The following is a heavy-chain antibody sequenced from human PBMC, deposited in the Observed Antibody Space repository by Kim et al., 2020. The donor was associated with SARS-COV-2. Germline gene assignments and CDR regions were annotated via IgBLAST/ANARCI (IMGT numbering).Heavy chain of an antibody. CDR1: GFTFSSYA. V-gene: IGHV3-23*01. CDR3: AKDKMSCSGGSCYPTAFDY. D-gene: IGHD2-15*01. J-gene: IGHJ4*02. CDR2: ISGSGGST. Sequence: GGSLRLSCAASGFTFSSYAMSWVRQAPGKGLEWVSAISGSGGSTYYADSVKGRFTISRDNSKNTLYLQMNSLRAEDTAVYYCAKDKMSCSGGSCYPTAFDYWGQGTLVTVSS.